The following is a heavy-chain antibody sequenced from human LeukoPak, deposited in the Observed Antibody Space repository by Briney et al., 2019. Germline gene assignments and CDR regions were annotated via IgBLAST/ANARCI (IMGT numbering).Heavy chain of an antibody. J-gene: IGHJ4*02. V-gene: IGHV1-8*01. CDR2: MNPNSGNT. Sequence: ATVKVSCTASGYTFTSYDINWVRQATGQGLEWMGWMNPNSGNTGYAQKFQGRVTMTRNTSISTAYMELSSLRSEDTAVYYCARGMGLLRTLIVYWGQGTLVTVSS. CDR3: ARGMGLLRTLIVY. CDR1: GYTFTSYD. D-gene: IGHD3-22*01.